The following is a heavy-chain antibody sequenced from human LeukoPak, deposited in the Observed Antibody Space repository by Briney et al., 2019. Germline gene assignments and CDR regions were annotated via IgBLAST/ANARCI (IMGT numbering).Heavy chain of an antibody. CDR1: GFTFSSYA. CDR3: AKAGLSSSYGYYYYYMDV. Sequence: GGSLRLSCAASGFTFSSYAMSWVRQAPGKGLEWVSAISGSGSTTYYADSVKGRFTISRDNSKDTLYLQMNSLRAEDTAVYYCAKAGLSSSYGYYYYYMDVWGKGTTVTVSS. V-gene: IGHV3-23*01. J-gene: IGHJ6*03. D-gene: IGHD6-13*01. CDR2: ISGSGSTT.